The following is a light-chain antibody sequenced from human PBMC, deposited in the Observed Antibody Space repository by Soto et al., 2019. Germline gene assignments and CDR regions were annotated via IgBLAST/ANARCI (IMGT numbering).Light chain of an antibody. CDR1: SSDVGNYNY. Sequence: QSALTQPASVSGSPGQSITISCTGTSSDVGNYNYVSRYQQHPGKAPKLMIYDVSNRPSGVSNRFSGSKSGNTASLTISGLQAEDEADYYCISYTTSSTWVFGGGTKLTVL. CDR2: DVS. V-gene: IGLV2-14*01. CDR3: ISYTTSSTWV. J-gene: IGLJ3*02.